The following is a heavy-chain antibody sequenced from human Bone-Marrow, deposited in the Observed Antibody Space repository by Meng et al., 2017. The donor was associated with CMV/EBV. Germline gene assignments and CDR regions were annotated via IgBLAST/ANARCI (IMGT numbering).Heavy chain of an antibody. CDR2: ISAYNGNT. J-gene: IGHJ4*02. CDR3: ARDTAIAVAGTLDY. D-gene: IGHD6-19*01. V-gene: IGHV1-18*01. CDR1: GYTFTSYT. Sequence: ASVKVSCRASGYTFTSYTISWVRQAPGQGLEWMGWISAYNGNTNYAQKLQGRVTMTTDTSTSTAYMELRSLRSDETAVYYCARDTAIAVAGTLDYWGQGTLVTVSS.